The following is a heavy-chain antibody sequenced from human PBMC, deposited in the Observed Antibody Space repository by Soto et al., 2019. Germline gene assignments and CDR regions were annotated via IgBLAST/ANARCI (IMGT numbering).Heavy chain of an antibody. V-gene: IGHV3-64D*08. CDR1: GVTFSSYA. D-gene: IGHD4-4*01. J-gene: IGHJ5*02. Sequence: GGSLRLSCSASGVTFSSYAMHWVRQAPGKGLEYVSAISSNGGSTYYADSVKGRFTISRDNSKNTLYLQMSSLRAEDTAVYYCVKDLNWPATVSWGQGTLVTVSS. CDR3: VKDLNWPATVS. CDR2: ISSNGGST.